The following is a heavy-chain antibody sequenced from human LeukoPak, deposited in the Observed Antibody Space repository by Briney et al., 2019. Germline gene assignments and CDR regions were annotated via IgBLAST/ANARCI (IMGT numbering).Heavy chain of an antibody. Sequence: GGSLRLSCAASGFTFRNYNMNWVRQAPGKGLEWVPSISESSSFIQYADSLKGRFAISRDNAKNSLYLQMNSLRAEDTAVYYCARQRGYCSSGVCRGWFDPWGQGTLVTVSS. CDR1: GFTFRNYN. CDR3: ARQRGYCSSGVCRGWFDP. J-gene: IGHJ5*02. D-gene: IGHD2-8*01. V-gene: IGHV3-21*01. CDR2: ISESSSFI.